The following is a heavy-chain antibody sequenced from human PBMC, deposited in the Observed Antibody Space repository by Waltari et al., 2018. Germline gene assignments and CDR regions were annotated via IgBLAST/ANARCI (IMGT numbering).Heavy chain of an antibody. Sequence: QVQLQESGPGLVKPSETLSLTCAVSGGPVISNYLRWIRQSPGKGLEWIGYIYFKEYTDYNPSLRRRVTISVDTSKNQFSLKLLSVTAADTAIYFCARSTTGVRGANSGWDSWGQGTLVSVSS. CDR2: IYFKEYT. CDR3: ARSTTGVRGANSGWDS. D-gene: IGHD3-10*01. J-gene: IGHJ4*02. V-gene: IGHV4-4*09. CDR1: GGPVISNY.